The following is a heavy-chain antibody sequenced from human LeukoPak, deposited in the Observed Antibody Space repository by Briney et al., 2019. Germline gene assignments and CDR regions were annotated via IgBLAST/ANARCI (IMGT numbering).Heavy chain of an antibody. J-gene: IGHJ4*02. V-gene: IGHV3-23*01. D-gene: IGHD1-26*01. Sequence: GGSLRLSCLTSGFTLSTNAMSWVRQAPGKGPEWISGISGSGASTYYADSVKGRFTISRDDSRNTLYLQMNSLRGDNTAVYYCAKDVGKWESLHFFDYWGQGTLVTVSS. CDR2: ISGSGAST. CDR3: AKDVGKWESLHFFDY. CDR1: GFTLSTNA.